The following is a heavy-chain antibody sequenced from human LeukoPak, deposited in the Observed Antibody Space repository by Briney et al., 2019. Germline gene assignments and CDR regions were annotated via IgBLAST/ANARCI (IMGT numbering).Heavy chain of an antibody. J-gene: IGHJ4*02. V-gene: IGHV3-48*04. CDR2: ISSSSTI. Sequence: GGSLKLSCAASGFTFSSYSMNWVRQAPGKGLEWVSYISSSSTIYYADSVKGRFTISRDNAKNSLYLQMNSLRAEDTAVYYCARDTDYGDYGGDYWGQGTLVTVSS. CDR1: GFTFSSYS. CDR3: ARDTDYGDYGGDY. D-gene: IGHD4-17*01.